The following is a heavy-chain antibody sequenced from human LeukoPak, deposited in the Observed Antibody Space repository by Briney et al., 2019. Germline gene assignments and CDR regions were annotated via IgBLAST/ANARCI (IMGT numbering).Heavy chain of an antibody. Sequence: GGSLRLSCAASGFTLKIYGIHWVRQAPGKGLEWVAFIRYDGSNKYYADSVKGRFTISRDNSKNTLYLQMNSLRAEDTAVYYCAKDRYGSGSYLDYWGQGTLVTVSS. CDR3: AKDRYGSGSYLDY. CDR1: GFTLKIYG. V-gene: IGHV3-30*02. CDR2: IRYDGSNK. D-gene: IGHD3-10*01. J-gene: IGHJ4*02.